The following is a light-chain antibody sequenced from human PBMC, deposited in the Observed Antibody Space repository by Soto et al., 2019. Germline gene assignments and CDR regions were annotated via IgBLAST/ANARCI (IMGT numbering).Light chain of an antibody. CDR1: QSISSW. J-gene: IGKJ5*01. Sequence: DIQMTQSPSTLSASVGDRVTITCRASQSISSWLAWYQQKPGKAPKLLIYDASSLESGVPSRFSGSGSGTEFTLTISSLQPDDFATYPCQQYNDYPIIFGQGTRLEIK. CDR3: QQYNDYPII. V-gene: IGKV1-5*01. CDR2: DAS.